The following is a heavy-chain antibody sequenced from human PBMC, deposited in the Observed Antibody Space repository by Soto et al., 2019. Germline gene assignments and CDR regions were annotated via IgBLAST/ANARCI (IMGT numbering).Heavy chain of an antibody. J-gene: IGHJ3*02. CDR2: ISSSSSTI. CDR3: ARRFVTIFGVVHRYAFDI. D-gene: IGHD3-3*01. CDR1: GFTFSSYS. Sequence: EVQLVESGGGLVQPGGSLRLSCAASGFTFSSYSMNWVRQAPGKGLEWVSYISSSSSTIYYADSVKGRFTISRDNAKNSLYLQMNSLGAEDTAVYYCARRFVTIFGVVHRYAFDIWGQWTMVTVSS. V-gene: IGHV3-48*01.